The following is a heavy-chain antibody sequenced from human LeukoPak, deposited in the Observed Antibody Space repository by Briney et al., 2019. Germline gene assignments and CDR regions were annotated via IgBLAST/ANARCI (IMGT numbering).Heavy chain of an antibody. J-gene: IGHJ5*02. CDR2: ISAYNGNT. V-gene: IGHV1-18*01. CDR1: GYTFTSYG. Sequence: GASVKVSCKASGYTFTSYGISWVRQAPGQGLEWMGWISAYNGNTNYAQKLQGRVTMTTDTSTSTAYMELRSLRSDDTAVYYCAGYCTNGVCYTWFDPWGQGTLVTVSS. D-gene: IGHD2-8*01. CDR3: AGYCTNGVCYTWFDP.